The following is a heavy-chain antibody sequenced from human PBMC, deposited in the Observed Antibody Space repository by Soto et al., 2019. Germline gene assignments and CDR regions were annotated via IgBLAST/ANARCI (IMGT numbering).Heavy chain of an antibody. CDR3: AKGLSDYDILTGYSDY. J-gene: IGHJ4*02. D-gene: IGHD3-9*01. CDR2: ISYDGSNK. V-gene: IGHV3-30*18. Sequence: QVQLVESGGGVVQPGRSLRLSCAASGFTFSSYGMHWVRQAPGKGLEWVAVISYDGSNKYYADSVKGRFTISRDNSKNTLYLQMNSLRAEDTAVYYCAKGLSDYDILTGYSDYWGQGTLVTVSS. CDR1: GFTFSSYG.